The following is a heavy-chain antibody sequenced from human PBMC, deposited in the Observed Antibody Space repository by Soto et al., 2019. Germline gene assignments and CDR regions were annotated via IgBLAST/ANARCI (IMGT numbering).Heavy chain of an antibody. Sequence: TLSLTCTVSGGSISSSYWSWIRQPPGKGLEWIGYMYNTGSTIYNPSLKSRVTISVDTSKNQFSLKLNSVTAADTAVYYCARDLWGYCGADCYPLDVWGQGTTVTVSS. CDR3: ARDLWGYCGADCYPLDV. CDR1: GGSISSSY. V-gene: IGHV4-59*01. D-gene: IGHD2-21*02. CDR2: MYNTGST. J-gene: IGHJ6*02.